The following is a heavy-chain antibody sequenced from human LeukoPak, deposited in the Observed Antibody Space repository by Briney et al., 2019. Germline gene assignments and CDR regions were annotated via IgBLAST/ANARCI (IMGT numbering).Heavy chain of an antibody. CDR3: AKTNSSGWYQFDY. J-gene: IGHJ4*02. CDR1: GFTFSSYW. Sequence: GGSLRLSCAASGFTFSSYWMNWVRQAPGKGLEWVANIKQDESEKYYVDSVKGRFTISRDNSKNTLYLQMNSLRAEDTAVYYCAKTNSSGWYQFDYWGQGTLVTVSS. CDR2: IKQDESEK. V-gene: IGHV3-7*01. D-gene: IGHD6-19*01.